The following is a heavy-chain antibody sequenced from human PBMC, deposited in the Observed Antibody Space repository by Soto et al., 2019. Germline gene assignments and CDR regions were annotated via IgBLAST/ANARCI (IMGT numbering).Heavy chain of an antibody. Sequence: EVQMVESGGGLIQPGGSLRLSCAASGFSVSSNHMSWVRQAPGKGLEWVSVIYSGGTTDYVDSVKGRFTISRDNSKNTLYLQMNSLRAEDTAVYYCARDYGDYFYFHHWGQGTLVTVSS. CDR2: IYSGGTT. J-gene: IGHJ1*01. V-gene: IGHV3-53*01. CDR3: ARDYGDYFYFHH. D-gene: IGHD4-17*01. CDR1: GFSVSSNH.